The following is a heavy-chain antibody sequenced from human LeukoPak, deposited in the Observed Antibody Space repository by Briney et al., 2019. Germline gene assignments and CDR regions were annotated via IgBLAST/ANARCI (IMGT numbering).Heavy chain of an antibody. CDR2: IYTSGST. V-gene: IGHV4-4*07. CDR3: ARGSIPSHYYYYYMDV. D-gene: IGHD2-21*01. CDR1: GGSISSYY. Sequence: SETLSLTCTVSGGSISSYYWSWIRQPAGKGLEWIGRIYTSGSTNYNPSPKSRVAMSVDTSKNQFSLKLSSVTAADTAVYYCARGSIPSHYYYYYMDVWGKGTTVTVSS. J-gene: IGHJ6*03.